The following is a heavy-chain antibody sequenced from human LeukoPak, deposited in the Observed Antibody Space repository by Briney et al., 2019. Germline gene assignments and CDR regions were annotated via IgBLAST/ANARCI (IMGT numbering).Heavy chain of an antibody. D-gene: IGHD4-17*01. V-gene: IGHV1-2*02. CDR2: INPNSGGT. J-gene: IGHJ4*02. CDR1: GYTFTNYY. CDR3: ARDCSRETTPYFDY. Sequence: AAVMDSSKESGYTFTNYYMHWVRQPLGEGVEWMGWINPNSGGTNYAQKFQGRVTITRDTSISTAYMELSRQRSDDTAVYYWARDCSRETTPYFDYWGQGTLVTVSS.